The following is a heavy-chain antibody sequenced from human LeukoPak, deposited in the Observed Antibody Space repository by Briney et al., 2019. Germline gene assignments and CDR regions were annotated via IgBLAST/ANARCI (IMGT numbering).Heavy chain of an antibody. D-gene: IGHD7-27*01. CDR1: GFTFSDYY. J-gene: IGHJ4*02. CDR3: ARGHPTGDDY. Sequence: GGSLRLSCAVSGFTFSDYYMNWIRQAPGKGLEWVSYISSSSLTIYYADSVKGRFTISRDNAKDSLYLQMNSLRAEDTAVYYCARGHPTGDDYWGQGTLVTVSS. CDR2: ISSSSLTI. V-gene: IGHV3-11*01.